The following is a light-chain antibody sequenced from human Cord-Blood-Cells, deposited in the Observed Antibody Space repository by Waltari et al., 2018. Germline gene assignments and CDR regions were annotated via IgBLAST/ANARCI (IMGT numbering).Light chain of an antibody. CDR2: WAS. CDR3: QQYYSTPLT. V-gene: IGKV4-1*01. Sequence: DIVMTQSPDSLAVSLGERATINCKSSQSVLYSSNNKSYLAWYQPKPGQPPKLLIYWASTRESGVPDRFSGSGSGTDFTLTISSLQAEDVAVYYCQQYYSTPLTFGGGTKVEIK. CDR1: QSVLYSSNNKSY. J-gene: IGKJ4*01.